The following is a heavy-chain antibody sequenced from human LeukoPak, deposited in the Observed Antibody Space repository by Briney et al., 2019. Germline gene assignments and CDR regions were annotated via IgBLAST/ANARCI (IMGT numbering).Heavy chain of an antibody. CDR3: ARDLYGDYVGSAFDI. Sequence: SETLSLTCTVSGGSISSSSYYWGWIRQPPGKGLEWIGSIYYSGSTNYNPSLKSRVTISVDTSKNQFSLKLSSVTAADTAVYYCARDLYGDYVGSAFDIWGQGTMVTVSS. CDR1: GGSISSSSYY. V-gene: IGHV4-39*07. CDR2: IYYSGST. D-gene: IGHD4-17*01. J-gene: IGHJ3*02.